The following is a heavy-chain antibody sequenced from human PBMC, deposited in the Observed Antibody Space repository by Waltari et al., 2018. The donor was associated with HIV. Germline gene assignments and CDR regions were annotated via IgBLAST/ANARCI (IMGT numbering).Heavy chain of an antibody. CDR3: ARRGVLTYYYTMDV. CDR1: GLTFSSYG. CDR2: IWYDGSNK. V-gene: IGHV3-33*01. D-gene: IGHD3-10*01. Sequence: QVQLVESGGGVVQPGRSLRLSCAASGLTFSSYGMHWVRQAPGKGLGWVAVIWYDGSNKYYADSVKGRFSIARDNSKNTLYLQMNSLRAEDTAVYFCARRGVLTYYYTMDVWGQGTTVTVSS. J-gene: IGHJ6*02.